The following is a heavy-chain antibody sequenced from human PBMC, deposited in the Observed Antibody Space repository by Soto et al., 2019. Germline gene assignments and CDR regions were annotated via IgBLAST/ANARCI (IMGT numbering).Heavy chain of an antibody. CDR2: ISGSGGST. D-gene: IGHD2-2*01. V-gene: IGHV3-23*01. Sequence: GGSLRLSCAASGFTFSTYAMSWVRQAPGEGLEWVSAISGSGGSTYYADSVKGRFTISRDNSKNTLYLQMNSLRAEDTAVYYWAMNLVVPAALYYYYYGMDVWGQGTTVTV. J-gene: IGHJ6*02. CDR1: GFTFSTYA. CDR3: AMNLVVPAALYYYYYGMDV.